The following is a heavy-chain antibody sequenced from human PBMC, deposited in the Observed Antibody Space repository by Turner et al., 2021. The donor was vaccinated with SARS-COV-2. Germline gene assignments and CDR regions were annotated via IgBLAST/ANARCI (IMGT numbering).Heavy chain of an antibody. CDR3: ARLRPTQNFDY. Sequence: QLQLPESGPGLVKPSETLSLTCPVSGGSIRSSSYYWGWIRQPPGKGLEWIGSIYYSGSTYYNQSLKSRVTISVDTSKNQFSLKLSSVTAADTAVYYCARLRPTQNFDYWGQGTLVTVSS. D-gene: IGHD1-1*01. J-gene: IGHJ4*02. CDR1: GGSIRSSSYY. CDR2: IYYSGST. V-gene: IGHV4-39*01.